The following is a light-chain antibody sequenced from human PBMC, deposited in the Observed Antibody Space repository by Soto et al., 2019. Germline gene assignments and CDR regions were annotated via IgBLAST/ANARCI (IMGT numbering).Light chain of an antibody. J-gene: IGKJ5*01. CDR2: AAS. V-gene: IGKV1-39*01. Sequence: DIQMTQSPSSLSASVGDRVTITFRTSQSISSYLNWYQQKPGKAPKLLIYAASSLQSGVPSRSSGSGSGTDFTLTISSLQPEDFATYYCQQSYSTLTITFGQGTRLEI. CDR3: QQSYSTLTIT. CDR1: QSISSY.